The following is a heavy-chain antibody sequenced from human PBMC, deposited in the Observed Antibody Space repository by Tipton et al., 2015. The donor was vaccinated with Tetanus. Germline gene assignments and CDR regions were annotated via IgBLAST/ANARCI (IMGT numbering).Heavy chain of an antibody. CDR1: GFAFSSYG. Sequence: SLRLSCAASGFAFSSYGIHWVRQAPGKGLEWVALIWYDGTYKYYADSVKGRFTISRDNSKNTLYLQMNSLRAEDTAVYYCAREADCSGGSCFSGDFDNWGQGTQVTVSS. J-gene: IGHJ4*02. D-gene: IGHD2-15*01. CDR2: IWYDGTYK. V-gene: IGHV3-33*01. CDR3: AREADCSGGSCFSGDFDN.